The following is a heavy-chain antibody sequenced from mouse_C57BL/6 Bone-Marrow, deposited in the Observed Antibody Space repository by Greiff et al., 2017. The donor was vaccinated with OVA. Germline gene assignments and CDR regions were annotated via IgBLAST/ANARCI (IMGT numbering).Heavy chain of an antibody. Sequence: QVQLKEPGAELVKPGASVKVSCKASGYTFPSYWMTWVKQRPGQGLEWIGRIHPSDSDTNYNQKFKGKATLTVDQSSRDAYSQLSSLTSEDSAVYYCAITPPFYYGSSYRYWYCDVWGTGTTGTVSS. CDR3: AITPPFYYGSSYRYWYCDV. D-gene: IGHD1-1*01. CDR2: IHPSDSDT. CDR1: GYTFPSYW. J-gene: IGHJ1*03. V-gene: IGHV1-74*01.